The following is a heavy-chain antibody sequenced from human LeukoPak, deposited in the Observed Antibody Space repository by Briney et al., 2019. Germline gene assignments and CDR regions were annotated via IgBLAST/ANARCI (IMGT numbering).Heavy chain of an antibody. Sequence: GGSLRLSCVASGFTVSSNYMTWVRQAPGKGLEWVSGITGVGGNTYYADSVKGRFTISRDNSKNTLYLQMNSLRAEDTALYYCAKEGFGFDYWGQGTLVTVSS. CDR2: ITGVGGNT. V-gene: IGHV3-53*05. D-gene: IGHD3-16*01. CDR1: GFTVSSNY. CDR3: AKEGFGFDY. J-gene: IGHJ4*02.